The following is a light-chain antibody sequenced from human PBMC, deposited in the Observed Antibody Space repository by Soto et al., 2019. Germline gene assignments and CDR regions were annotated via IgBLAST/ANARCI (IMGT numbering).Light chain of an antibody. CDR2: EVS. CDR1: SSDVGGYKY. CDR3: SSYTSTSTLV. V-gene: IGLV2-14*01. J-gene: IGLJ7*01. Sequence: QSALTQPAAVSGSPGQSITISCTGTSSDVGGYKYVSWYQHQSGKAPKLMIYEVSNRPSGVSCRFSGSKSGNTASLTISGLQAEDEADYYCSSYTSTSTLVFGGGTQLTVL.